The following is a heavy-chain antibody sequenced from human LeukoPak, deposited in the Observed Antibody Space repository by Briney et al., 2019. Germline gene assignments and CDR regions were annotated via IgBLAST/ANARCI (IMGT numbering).Heavy chain of an antibody. CDR3: ARDILWELLRGGNYYGMDV. CDR1: GYTFTSYG. CDR2: ISAYNGNT. V-gene: IGHV1-18*01. J-gene: IGHJ6*02. Sequence: GASVKVSCKASGYTFTSYGISWVRQAPGQGLEWMGWISAYNGNTNYAQKLQGRVTMTTDTSTSTAYMELRSLRSDDTAVYYCARDILWELLRGGNYYGMDVWGQGTTVTVSS. D-gene: IGHD1-26*01.